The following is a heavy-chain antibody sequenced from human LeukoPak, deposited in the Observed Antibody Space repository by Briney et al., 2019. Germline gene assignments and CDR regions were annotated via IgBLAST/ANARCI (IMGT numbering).Heavy chain of an antibody. V-gene: IGHV4-59*01. CDR3: ARVRYFDWLVMVV. CDR1: GGSISSYY. J-gene: IGHJ6*02. D-gene: IGHD3-9*01. Sequence: SETLSLTCTVSGGSISSYYWSWIRQPPVKGLEWIGYIYYSGSTNYNPSLKSRVTISVDTSKNQFSLKLSSVTAADTAVYYCARVRYFDWLVMVVWGQGTTVTVSS. CDR2: IYYSGST.